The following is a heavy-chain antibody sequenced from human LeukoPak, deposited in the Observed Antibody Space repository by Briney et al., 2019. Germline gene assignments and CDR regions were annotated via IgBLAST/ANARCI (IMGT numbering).Heavy chain of an antibody. J-gene: IGHJ6*03. CDR3: ATRGYYYYMDV. V-gene: IGHV1-69*05. D-gene: IGHD5-12*01. CDR1: GGTFSSYA. CDR2: IIPIFGTA. Sequence: ASVKVSCNASGGTFSSYAISWVRQAPGQGLEWMGRIIPIFGTANYAQKFQGRATITTDESTSTAYMELSSLRSEDTAVYYCATRGYYYYMDVWGKGTTVTVSS.